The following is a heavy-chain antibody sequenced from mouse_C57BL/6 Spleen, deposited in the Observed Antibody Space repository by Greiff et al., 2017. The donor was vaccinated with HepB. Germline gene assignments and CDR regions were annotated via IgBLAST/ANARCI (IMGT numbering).Heavy chain of an antibody. CDR1: GYTFTDYY. CDR2: INPNNGGT. V-gene: IGHV1-26*01. J-gene: IGHJ2*01. Sequence: EVQLQQSGPELVKPGASVKISCKASGYTFTDYYMNWVKQSHGKSLEWIGDINPNNGGTSYNQKFKGKATLTVDKSSSTAYMQLRSLTSEDSAVYYCARAEIRGRIPDFDYWGKGTTLTVSS. D-gene: IGHD5-1-1*01. CDR3: ARAEIRGRIPDFDY.